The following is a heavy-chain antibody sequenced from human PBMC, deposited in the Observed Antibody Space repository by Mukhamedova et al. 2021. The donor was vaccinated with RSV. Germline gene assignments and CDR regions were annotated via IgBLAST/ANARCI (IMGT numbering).Heavy chain of an antibody. Sequence: GDSTYYADSVKGRFTISRDNFRNTLYLELNSLRVEDTAVYYCAKEINRYGSNYFDYWGQGTLVTVSS. V-gene: IGHV3-23*01. J-gene: IGHJ4*02. D-gene: IGHD5-18*01. CDR3: AKEINRYGSNYFDY. CDR2: GDST.